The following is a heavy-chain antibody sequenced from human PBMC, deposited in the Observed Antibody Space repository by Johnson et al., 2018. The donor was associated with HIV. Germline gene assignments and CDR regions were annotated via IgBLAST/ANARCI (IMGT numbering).Heavy chain of an antibody. CDR2: ISYDGSNK. Sequence: QVQLVESGGGVVQPGRSLRLSCAASGFTFSTYAMHWVRQAPGKGLEWVALISYDGSNKYYADSVKGRFTISRDNSKNTLYLQINSLRAEDTAVYYCARELVRYAFDIWGQGTMVTVSS. J-gene: IGHJ3*02. CDR3: ARELVRYAFDI. D-gene: IGHD3-9*01. V-gene: IGHV3-30*04. CDR1: GFTFSTYA.